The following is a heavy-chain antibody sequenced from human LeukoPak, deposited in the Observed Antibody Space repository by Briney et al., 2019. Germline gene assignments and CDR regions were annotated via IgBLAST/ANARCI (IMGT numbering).Heavy chain of an antibody. CDR1: GFTFSTYS. Sequence: GVSLRLSCTASGFTFSTYSMTWVRQAPGKGLEWVSVISSSGGITYYADSVKGRFTISRDNSKNTLYLQINSLRAEDTAVYYCAKSANPKLITLLGIAYWGQGTLVTVSS. V-gene: IGHV3-23*01. J-gene: IGHJ4*02. D-gene: IGHD3-16*01. CDR2: ISSSGGIT. CDR3: AKSANPKLITLLGIAY.